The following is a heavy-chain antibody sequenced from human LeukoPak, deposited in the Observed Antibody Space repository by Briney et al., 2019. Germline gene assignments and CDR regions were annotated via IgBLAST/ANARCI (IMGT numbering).Heavy chain of an antibody. CDR3: ARAREAQWLVDY. J-gene: IGHJ4*02. CDR2: ISSDGSDT. V-gene: IGHV3-74*01. D-gene: IGHD6-19*01. CDR1: GFTFSSYA. Sequence: GGSLRLSCAASGFTFSSYAMSWVRQAPGKGLVWVSRISSDGSDTTYADSVKGRFTISRDNAKNTVYLQMNSLSAEDTGVYYCARAREAQWLVDYWGQGTLVTVSS.